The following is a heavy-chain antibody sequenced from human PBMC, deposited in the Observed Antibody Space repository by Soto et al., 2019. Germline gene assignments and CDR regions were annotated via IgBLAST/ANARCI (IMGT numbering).Heavy chain of an antibody. Sequence: ASVKVSCKASGGTFSSYAISWVRQAPGQGLEWMGGIIPIFGTANYAQKFQGRVTITADESTSTAYMELSSLRSEDTAVYYCARDLAAGTRYYFDYWGQGTLVTVSS. V-gene: IGHV1-69*13. CDR2: IIPIFGTA. CDR3: ARDLAAGTRYYFDY. CDR1: GGTFSSYA. J-gene: IGHJ4*02. D-gene: IGHD1-7*01.